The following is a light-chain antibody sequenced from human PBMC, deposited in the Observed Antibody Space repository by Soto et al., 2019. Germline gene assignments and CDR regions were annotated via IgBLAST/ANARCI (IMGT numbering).Light chain of an antibody. CDR3: SSYTSSSTRV. CDR2: DVS. CDR1: SSDVGGYNY. J-gene: IGLJ1*01. Sequence: QSALTQPASVSGSPGQSITISCTGTSSDVGGYNYVSWYQQHPGKAPKLMIYDVSDRPSGVSNRFSGSKSGNTASLTISGLQPEEEADYYCSSYTSSSTRVFGTGTKVTVL. V-gene: IGLV2-14*01.